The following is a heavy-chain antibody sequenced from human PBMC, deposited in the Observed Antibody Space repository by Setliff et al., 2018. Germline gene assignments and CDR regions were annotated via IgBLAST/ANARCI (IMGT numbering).Heavy chain of an antibody. V-gene: IGHV4-59*01. Sequence: SETLSLTCSVSGDSINNFYWNWIRQSPGTGLEWIGYIFSDGTTYYNPSLKSRVTMSVDTSKKQFSLSLSAVTAADTAKYYCARAPLDYSSRAFDFWGQGTMVTV. D-gene: IGHD2-15*01. CDR1: GDSINNFY. J-gene: IGHJ3*01. CDR3: ARAPLDYSSRAFDF. CDR2: IFSDGTT.